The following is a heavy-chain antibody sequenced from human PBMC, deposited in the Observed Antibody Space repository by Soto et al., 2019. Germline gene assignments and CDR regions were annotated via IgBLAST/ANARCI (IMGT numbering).Heavy chain of an antibody. CDR1: GDSVTSGNYY. CDR3: AKIPVDTCMIYWFDP. Sequence: SETLSLTCTVSGDSVTSGNYYWSWIRQPPGKGLEWIGHIYYSGSTNYSPSLKSRVTISLDTSNNQFSLKVTSVTAADTAVYYCAKIPVDTCMIYWFDPWRQGTRVTVS. D-gene: IGHD5-18*01. CDR2: IYYSGST. J-gene: IGHJ5*01. V-gene: IGHV4-61*01.